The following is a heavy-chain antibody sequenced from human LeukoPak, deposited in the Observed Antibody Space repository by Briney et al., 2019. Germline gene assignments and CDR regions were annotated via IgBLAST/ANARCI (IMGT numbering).Heavy chain of an antibody. CDR2: ISSTGSYK. Sequence: GGSLRLSCAASGFTFSSYSMNWVRQAPGKGLEWVSSISSTGSYKTYADSVKGRFTISRANAKISLYLQTNSLRAEDTAVYYCARGRDYYFDLWGRGTLVTASS. J-gene: IGHJ2*01. CDR1: GFTFSSYS. V-gene: IGHV3-21*01. D-gene: IGHD4-17*01. CDR3: ARGRDYYFDL.